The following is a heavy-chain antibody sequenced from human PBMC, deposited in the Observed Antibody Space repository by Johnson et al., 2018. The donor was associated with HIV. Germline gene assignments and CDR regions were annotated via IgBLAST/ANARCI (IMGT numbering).Heavy chain of an antibody. CDR2: IKSKSDGGTS. CDR3: ARGEDGVDAFDI. J-gene: IGHJ3*02. Sequence: VQLVESGGGLVKPGGSLRLSCAASGFTFNNAWMSWVRQAPGKGLEWVGRIKSKSDGGTSDYAAPVKARFTISRDDSKNTLYLQMNSLRAEDTAVYYCARGEDGVDAFDIWGQGTMVTVSS. CDR1: GFTFNNAW. V-gene: IGHV3-15*01. D-gene: IGHD4-17*01.